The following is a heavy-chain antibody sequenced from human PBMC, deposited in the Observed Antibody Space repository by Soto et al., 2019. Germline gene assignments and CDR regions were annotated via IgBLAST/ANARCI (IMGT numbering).Heavy chain of an antibody. Sequence: QVQLVQSGAEVKKPGASVKVSCKASGYTFTSYAISWVRRATGQGLEWMGWISAYNGNTNYAQKLQGRVTMTTDTSTSTAYMELRSLRSDYKAVYYCARAAAAGLNDYWGQGTLVTVSS. D-gene: IGHD6-13*01. V-gene: IGHV1-18*01. CDR1: GYTFTSYA. CDR3: ARAAAAGLNDY. CDR2: ISAYNGNT. J-gene: IGHJ4*02.